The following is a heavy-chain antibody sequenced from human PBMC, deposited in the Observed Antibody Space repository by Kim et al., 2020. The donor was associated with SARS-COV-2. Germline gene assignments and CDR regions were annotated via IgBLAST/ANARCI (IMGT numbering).Heavy chain of an antibody. Sequence: GGSLRLSCTASGFTFGDYAMSWVRQAPGKGLEWVGFIRSKAYGGTTEYAASVKGRFTISRDDSKSIAYLQMNSLKTEDTAVYYYTRDQVLPTGGDYFYYYYYGMDVWGQGTTVTVSS. V-gene: IGHV3-49*04. D-gene: IGHD4-17*01. CDR2: IRSKAYGGTT. CDR1: GFTFGDYA. J-gene: IGHJ6*02. CDR3: TRDQVLPTGGDYFYYYYYGMDV.